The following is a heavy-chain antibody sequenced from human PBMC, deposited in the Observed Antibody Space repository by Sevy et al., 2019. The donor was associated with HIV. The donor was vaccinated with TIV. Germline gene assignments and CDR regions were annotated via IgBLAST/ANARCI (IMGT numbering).Heavy chain of an antibody. CDR2: ISSGFSK. Sequence: GGSLRLSCAASGFTFNVYEMNWVRQAPGKGLEWVSYISSGFSKSYADSVKGRFTISRDNTKNSLYLQMNSLRAEDTAVYYCTNFVHYWGQGTLVTLSS. CDR3: TNFVHY. V-gene: IGHV3-48*03. D-gene: IGHD7-27*01. J-gene: IGHJ4*02. CDR1: GFTFNVYE.